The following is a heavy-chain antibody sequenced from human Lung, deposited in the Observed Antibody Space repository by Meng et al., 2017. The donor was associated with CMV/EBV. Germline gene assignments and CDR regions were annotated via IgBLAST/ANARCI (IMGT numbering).Heavy chain of an antibody. V-gene: IGHV3-53*01. J-gene: IGHJ3*02. D-gene: IGHD2/OR15-2a*01. Sequence: GESLKISCEASGFIVSSTYMSWVRQAPGKGLEWVSVIYSGGTTFKANSVKGRFTISRGNSKNTLFLQINRLRAEDTAVYYCARSILSNGFDAFDIWGQGTXVTVSS. CDR3: ARSILSNGFDAFDI. CDR1: GFIVSSTY. CDR2: IYSGGTT.